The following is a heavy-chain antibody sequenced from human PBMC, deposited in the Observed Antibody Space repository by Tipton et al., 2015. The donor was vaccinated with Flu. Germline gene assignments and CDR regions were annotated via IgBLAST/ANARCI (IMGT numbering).Heavy chain of an antibody. D-gene: IGHD2-15*01. CDR2: IFSTSSLI. J-gene: IGHJ4*02. V-gene: IGHV3-48*02. CDR1: GFTFSNYK. CDR3: ATSKYCSDGSCYAFDS. Sequence: GSLRLSCAASGFTFSNYKMNWVRQAPGKGLEWISHIFSTSSLIYYADSVKGRFTISRDNAKNSLYLQMNSLRDEDTAVYYCATSKYCSDGSCYAFDSWGQGTQVTVSS.